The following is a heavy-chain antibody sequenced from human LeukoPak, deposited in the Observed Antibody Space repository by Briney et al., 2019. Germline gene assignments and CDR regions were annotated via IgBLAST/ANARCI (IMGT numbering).Heavy chain of an antibody. D-gene: IGHD2-2*01. CDR3: TRPGSHCTSTSCPEYFQH. J-gene: IGHJ1*01. V-gene: IGHV3-49*03. CDR1: GFTFGDYA. CDR2: IRSKAFGGTT. Sequence: LAGGSLRLSCTASGFTFGDYAMSWFRQAPGKGQEWVGFIRSKAFGGTTQYAPSVKGRFTISIDDSKSIAYLQMNSLKTEDTAVYYCTRPGSHCTSTSCPEYFQHWGQGTLVTVSS.